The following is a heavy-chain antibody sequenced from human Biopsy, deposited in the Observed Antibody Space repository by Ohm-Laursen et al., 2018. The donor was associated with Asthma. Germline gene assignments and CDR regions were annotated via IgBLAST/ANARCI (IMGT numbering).Heavy chain of an antibody. CDR1: GAYIGSRDHH. CDR2: VFWSGTT. CDR3: ARVASYGDLYFGIDV. D-gene: IGHD4-17*01. Sequence: TLSLTCTVGGAYIGSRDHHWSWIRQSPGTGLEWIGFVFWSGTTHYNRSLERRLSISIDTMRNEFSMTLRSVTAADTAVYFCARVASYGDLYFGIDVWGPGTTVSVS. J-gene: IGHJ6*02. V-gene: IGHV4-30-4*01.